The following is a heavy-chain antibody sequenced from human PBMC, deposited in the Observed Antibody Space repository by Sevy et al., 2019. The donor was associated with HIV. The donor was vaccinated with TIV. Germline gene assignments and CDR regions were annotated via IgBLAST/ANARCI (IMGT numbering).Heavy chain of an antibody. CDR2: IYYTVST. CDR3: ASVHTTMVSIDY. D-gene: IGHD5-18*01. V-gene: IGHV4-59*02. Sequence: SETLSLTCTVSGDSVSSYYWSWIRQPPGKGLEWIGYIYYTVSTNYNPSFKSRVTISVDTSKNQFSLNLSSVTAADTAVYYCASVHTTMVSIDYWGQGTLVTVSS. J-gene: IGHJ4*02. CDR1: GDSVSSYY.